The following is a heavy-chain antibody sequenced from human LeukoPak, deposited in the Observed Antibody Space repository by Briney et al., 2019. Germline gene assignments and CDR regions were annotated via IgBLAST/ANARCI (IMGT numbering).Heavy chain of an antibody. V-gene: IGHV4-59*12. D-gene: IGHD5-18*01. Sequence: PSETLSLTCTVSGGSISSYYWSWIRQPPGKGLEWIGYIYHSGSTYYNPSLKSRVTISVDRSKNQFSLKLSSVTAADTAVYYCARGDSYGYTGAFDIWGQGTMVTVSS. CDR3: ARGDSYGYTGAFDI. J-gene: IGHJ3*02. CDR1: GGSISSYY. CDR2: IYHSGST.